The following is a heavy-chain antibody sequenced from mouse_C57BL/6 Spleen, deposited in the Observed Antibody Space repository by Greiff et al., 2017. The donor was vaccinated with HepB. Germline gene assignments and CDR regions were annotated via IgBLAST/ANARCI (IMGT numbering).Heavy chain of an antibody. Sequence: QVQLQQPGAELVKPGASVKLSCKASGYTFTSYWMHWVKQRPGQGLEWIGMIHPNSGSTNYNEKFKSKATLTVDKSSSTAYMQLSSLTSEDSAVYYCARGSTMMDYYAMDYWGQGTSVTVSS. D-gene: IGHD2-4*01. V-gene: IGHV1-64*01. CDR1: GYTFTSYW. CDR3: ARGSTMMDYYAMDY. J-gene: IGHJ4*01. CDR2: IHPNSGST.